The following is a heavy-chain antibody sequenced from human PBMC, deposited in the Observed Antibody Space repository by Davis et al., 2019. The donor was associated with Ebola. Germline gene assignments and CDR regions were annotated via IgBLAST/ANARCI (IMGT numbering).Heavy chain of an antibody. CDR3: ARHARDDYATRSYKRFFDY. D-gene: IGHD4/OR15-4a*01. CDR1: GGSFSGYY. Sequence: MPSETLSLTCAVYGGSFSGYYWSWIRQPPGKGLEWIGFVYNSGSTSYNPSLKSRVTISADMSQNQMSLRLTSVTAADTAVYYCARHARDDYATRSYKRFFDYWGQGTLVTVSS. CDR2: VYNSGST. J-gene: IGHJ4*02. V-gene: IGHV4-59*08.